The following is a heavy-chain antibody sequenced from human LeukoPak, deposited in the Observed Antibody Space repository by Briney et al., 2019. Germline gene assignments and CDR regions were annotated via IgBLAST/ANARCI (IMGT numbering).Heavy chain of an antibody. V-gene: IGHV4-34*01. Sequence: SETLCLTCAVYGGSFSGYYWSWIRQPPGKGLEWIGEINHSGSTNYNPSLKSRVTISLDTSKDQFSLKLSSVTAADTAVYYCARGPPRGCSSTSCYWSFDYWGQGTLVTVSS. CDR1: GGSFSGYY. CDR3: ARGPPRGCSSTSCYWSFDY. D-gene: IGHD2-2*01. CDR2: INHSGST. J-gene: IGHJ4*02.